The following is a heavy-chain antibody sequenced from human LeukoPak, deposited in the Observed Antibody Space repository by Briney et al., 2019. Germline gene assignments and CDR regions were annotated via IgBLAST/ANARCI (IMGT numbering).Heavy chain of an antibody. CDR1: GFSFSSYA. CDR3: ARVAGDYVWGSYRPFDY. J-gene: IGHJ4*02. V-gene: IGHV3-23*01. Sequence: GGSLRLSCSASGFSFSSYAISWVRQAPGKGLEWVSSFSGSGGSTYYADSVKGRFTISRDNSKNTLYLQMNSLRAEDTAVYYCARVAGDYVWGSYRPFDYWGQGTLVTVSS. CDR2: FSGSGGST. D-gene: IGHD3-16*02.